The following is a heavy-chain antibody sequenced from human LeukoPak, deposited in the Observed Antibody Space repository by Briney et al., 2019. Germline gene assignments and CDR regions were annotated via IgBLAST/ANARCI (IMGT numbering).Heavy chain of an antibody. CDR1: GGSISSGRYY. CDR3: ARQTVFRNFDY. CDR2: IYSSGST. V-gene: IGHV4-61*02. D-gene: IGHD3-10*01. Sequence: SETLSLTCTVSGGSISSGRYYWSWIRQPAGKGLEWIGRIYSSGSTNYNPSLKSRVTISVDTSKNQFSLKLSSVTAADTAVYYCARQTVFRNFDYWGQGTLVTVSS. J-gene: IGHJ4*02.